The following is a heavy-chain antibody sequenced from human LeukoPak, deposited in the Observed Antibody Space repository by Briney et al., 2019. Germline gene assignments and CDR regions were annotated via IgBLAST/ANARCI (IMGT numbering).Heavy chain of an antibody. CDR3: ARGYRRYSSAGGAPYWYFDL. V-gene: IGHV4-59*12. D-gene: IGHD6-19*01. CDR2: IYYSGST. Sequence: SETLSLTCTVSGGSISSYYWSWIRQPPGKGLEWIGYIYYSGSTNYNPSLKSRVTISVDTSKNQFSLKLSSVTAVDTAVYYCARGYRRYSSAGGAPYWYFDLWGRGTLVTVSS. J-gene: IGHJ2*01. CDR1: GGSISSYY.